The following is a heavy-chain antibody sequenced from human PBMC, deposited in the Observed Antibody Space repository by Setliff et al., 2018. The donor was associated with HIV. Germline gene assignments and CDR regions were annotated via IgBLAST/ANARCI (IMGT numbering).Heavy chain of an antibody. J-gene: IGHJ6*02. CDR2: ISAYNGNT. CDR3: ARGGSGYSYGYEYYGMDV. Sequence: ASVKVSCKASGYTFTSYGISWVRQAPGQGLEWMGWISAYNGNTNYAQKLQGSVTMTTDTSTSTAYMELRSLRSDDTAVYYCARGGSGYSYGYEYYGMDVWGQGTTVTVSS. D-gene: IGHD5-18*01. CDR1: GYTFTSYG. V-gene: IGHV1-18*01.